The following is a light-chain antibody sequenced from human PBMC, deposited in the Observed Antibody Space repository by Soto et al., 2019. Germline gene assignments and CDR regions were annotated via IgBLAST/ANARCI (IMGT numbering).Light chain of an antibody. CDR1: QGIRST. J-gene: IGKJ2*01. CDR2: DAS. V-gene: IGKV3-15*01. Sequence: EIVMTQSPATLSVSPGERATLSCRASQGIRSTLAWYRHKPGQAPSLLIYDASTRATGIPARFSGSGSGTEFTLTISSLQSEDFAIYYCQHYDNWPFTFGGGTKLE. CDR3: QHYDNWPFT.